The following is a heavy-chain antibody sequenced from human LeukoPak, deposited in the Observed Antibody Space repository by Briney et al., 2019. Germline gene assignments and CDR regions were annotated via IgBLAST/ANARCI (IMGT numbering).Heavy chain of an antibody. D-gene: IGHD2-2*01. J-gene: IGHJ1*01. CDR3: AREGFPPGALH. CDR2: ISYDGSNK. Sequence: GGSLRLSCAASGFTFSSYGMHWVRQAPGKGLEWVAVISYDGSNKYYADSVKGRFTISRDNAKNSLYLQMNSLRAEDTAVYYCAREGFPPGALHWGQGTLVTVSS. V-gene: IGHV3-30*03. CDR1: GFTFSSYG.